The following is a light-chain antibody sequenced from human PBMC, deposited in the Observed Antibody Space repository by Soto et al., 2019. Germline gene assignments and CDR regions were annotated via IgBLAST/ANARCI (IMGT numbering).Light chain of an antibody. CDR2: ETS. Sequence: DIQMPQSPSSLSASVGDRVTITCRASQSLGRRLTWYQQNAGEAPKLLIYETSNLQNGVTSRCSGSGYETDFTLTINSLQPEDFVTYYCQQSFGPPYTFGQGTKLE. CDR3: QQSFGPPYT. V-gene: IGKV1-39*01. J-gene: IGKJ2*01. CDR1: QSLGRR.